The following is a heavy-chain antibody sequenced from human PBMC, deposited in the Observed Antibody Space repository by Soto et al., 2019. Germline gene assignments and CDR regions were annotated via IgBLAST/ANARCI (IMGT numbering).Heavy chain of an antibody. CDR3: ARGREYYDFWSGYYMDYYCYGMDV. CDR1: GGSFSGYY. V-gene: IGHV4-34*01. J-gene: IGHJ6*02. Sequence: SETLSLTCAVYGGSFSGYYWSWIRQPPGKGLEWIGEINHSGSTNYNPSLKSRVTISVDTSKNQFSLKLSSVAAADTAVYYCARGREYYDFWSGYYMDYYCYGMDVLGQRSTVTVSS. CDR2: INHSGST. D-gene: IGHD3-3*01.